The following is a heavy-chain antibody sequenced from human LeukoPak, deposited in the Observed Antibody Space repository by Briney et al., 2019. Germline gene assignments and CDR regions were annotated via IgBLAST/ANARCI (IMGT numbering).Heavy chain of an antibody. Sequence: SETLSLTCTVSGYSITSAYYWGWIRQPPGKGLEWIGYIYYSGSTNYNPSLKSRVTISVDTSKNQFSLKLSSVTAADTAVYYCARHADSGWYLGLIDYWGQGTLVTVSS. J-gene: IGHJ4*02. CDR3: ARHADSGWYLGLIDY. CDR2: IYYSGST. D-gene: IGHD6-19*01. V-gene: IGHV4-61*01. CDR1: GYSITSAYY.